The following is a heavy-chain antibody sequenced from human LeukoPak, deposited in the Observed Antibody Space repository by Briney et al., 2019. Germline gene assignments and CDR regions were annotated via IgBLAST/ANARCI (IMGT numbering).Heavy chain of an antibody. D-gene: IGHD7-27*01. V-gene: IGHV3-23*01. J-gene: IGHJ4*02. CDR3: AKGTGDTAYYFDF. CDR1: GFISSSYA. Sequence: GGSLRLSGTTSGFISSSYALSWVRQAPGKGLEWVSGIRVSGSTYYPDSVTGRFTISRDNSENTLYLQMSGLRAEDTAIYYCAKGTGDTAYYFDFWGQGVLVTVSS. CDR2: IRVSGST.